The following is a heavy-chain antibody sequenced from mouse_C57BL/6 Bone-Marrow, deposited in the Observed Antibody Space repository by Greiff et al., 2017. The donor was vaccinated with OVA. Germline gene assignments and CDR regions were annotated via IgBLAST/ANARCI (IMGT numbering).Heavy chain of an antibody. J-gene: IGHJ3*01. V-gene: IGHV5-6*01. Sequence: EVQLVESGGDLVKPGGSLKLSCAASGFTFSSYGMSWVRQTPDKRLEWVATISSGGSYTYYPGSVKGRFTISRDNAKNTLYLQMSSLKSEDTAMYYCASYSAWFAYWGQGTLVTVSA. CDR3: ASYSAWFAY. CDR2: ISSGGSYT. CDR1: GFTFSSYG. D-gene: IGHD2-10*01.